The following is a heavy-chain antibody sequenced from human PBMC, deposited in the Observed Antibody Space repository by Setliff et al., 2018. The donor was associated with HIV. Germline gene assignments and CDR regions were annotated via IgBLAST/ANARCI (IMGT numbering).Heavy chain of an antibody. CDR2: ISSGGGYI. V-gene: IGHV3-21*06. Sequence: PGGSLRLSCTVSGFTFSDYIMNWVRQAPGKGLEWVSSISSGGGYIYYADSVKGRFSISRDNGENSLYLQMSSLRAEDTAVYYCARGQSRQIYDSSGYTNFDYWGQGALVTVSS. J-gene: IGHJ4*02. D-gene: IGHD3-22*01. CDR1: GFTFSDYI. CDR3: ARGQSRQIYDSSGYTNFDY.